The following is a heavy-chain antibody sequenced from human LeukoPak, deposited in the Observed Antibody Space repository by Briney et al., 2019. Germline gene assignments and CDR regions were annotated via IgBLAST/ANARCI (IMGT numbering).Heavy chain of an antibody. V-gene: IGHV1-46*01. Sequence: ASVKVSCKTSGYTFTSYYMHWVRQAPGQGLEWMGIINPSGGSTTYAQKFQGRVTMTRDMSTSTVYMELSSLRSEDTAVYYCARVAAEVVGVPGAIGFGWLRRDYYYMDVWGKGTTVTVSS. CDR2: INPSGGST. J-gene: IGHJ6*03. CDR1: GYTFTSYY. D-gene: IGHD2-2*02. CDR3: ARVAAEVVGVPGAIGFGWLRRDYYYMDV.